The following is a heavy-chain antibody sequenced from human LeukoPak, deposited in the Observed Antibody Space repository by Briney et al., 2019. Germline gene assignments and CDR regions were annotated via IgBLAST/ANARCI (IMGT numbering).Heavy chain of an antibody. Sequence: GESLKISCRGSGYSFTTYRIGWVRQMPGEGLEWMGIIYPGDSDTRYSPSFQGQVTMSADKSINTAYLQWSSLKASDTAMYYCTRRQGCSSTSCPPDSWGQGTLVTVSS. J-gene: IGHJ4*02. V-gene: IGHV5-51*01. D-gene: IGHD2-2*01. CDR3: TRRQGCSSTSCPPDS. CDR2: IYPGDSDT. CDR1: GYSFTTYR.